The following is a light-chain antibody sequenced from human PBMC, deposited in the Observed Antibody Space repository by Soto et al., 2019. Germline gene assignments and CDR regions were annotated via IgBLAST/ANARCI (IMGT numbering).Light chain of an antibody. V-gene: IGLV1-40*01. J-gene: IGLJ2*01. Sequence: QSVLTQPPSVSGAPGQRVTISCTGSSSNIGAGYDVHWYQQLPGTAPKLLIYGNSNRPSGVPDRFSGSKSGTSASLAITGVQAEEEEDYYCRPYYSSRMGDVVFGGGTKLTVL. CDR3: RPYYSSRMGDVV. CDR2: GNS. CDR1: SSNIGAGYD.